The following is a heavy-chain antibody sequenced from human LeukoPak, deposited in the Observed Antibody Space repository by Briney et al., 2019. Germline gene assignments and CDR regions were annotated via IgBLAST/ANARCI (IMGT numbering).Heavy chain of an antibody. V-gene: IGHV5-51*01. J-gene: IGHJ4*02. CDR1: GYDFASYW. CDR2: IYPRDSDT. D-gene: IGHD3-3*01. CDR3: ARWHPSWDFPY. Sequence: GESLKISCKGSGYDFASYWIGWVRQMPGKGLEWMGIIYPRDSDTRYSPSFQGQVTICADKSISTAYVQWSSVRASDTAMYYCARWHPSWDFPYWGQGTLVTVSS.